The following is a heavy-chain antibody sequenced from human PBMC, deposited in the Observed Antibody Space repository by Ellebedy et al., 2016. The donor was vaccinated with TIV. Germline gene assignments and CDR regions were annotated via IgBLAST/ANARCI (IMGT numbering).Heavy chain of an antibody. CDR2: ISGFSSSI. CDR1: GFTFSSHS. CDR3: ARVFTGESSFDV. J-gene: IGHJ3*01. D-gene: IGHD1-1*01. V-gene: IGHV3-21*01. Sequence: GESLKISCAASGFTFSSHSMNWVRQAPGKGLEWVSSISGFSSSIYYADPVKGRFTISRDNAKNSLYLQMNSLRAEDTAVYYCARVFTGESSFDVWGQGTMVTVSP.